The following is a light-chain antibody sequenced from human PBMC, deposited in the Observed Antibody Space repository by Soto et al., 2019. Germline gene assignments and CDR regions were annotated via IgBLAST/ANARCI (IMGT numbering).Light chain of an antibody. J-gene: IGKJ1*01. CDR2: AAS. CDR3: QQTSTTAWT. CDR1: QSISTY. Sequence: DILMTQSPSSLSASVGDRVTITCRTSQSISTYLNLSQQKPGQAPQILIYAASSLQSGVPSRCGGSGSGTDFTLTITSLQREDFVTYYCQQTSTTAWTFGQGTEVKIK. V-gene: IGKV1-39*01.